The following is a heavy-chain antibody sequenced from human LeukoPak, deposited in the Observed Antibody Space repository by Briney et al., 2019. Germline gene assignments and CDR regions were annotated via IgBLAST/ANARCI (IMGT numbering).Heavy chain of an antibody. Sequence: GGSLRLSCAASGFTFSTYAMSWVRQAAGKGLEWVSLISGSGGGTYYADSVKGRFTISRDNSKNTLYLQMNSLRAEDTAVYYCARLGGSTTFVDYWGQGTLVTVSS. CDR3: ARLGGSTTFVDY. CDR1: GFTFSTYA. J-gene: IGHJ4*02. CDR2: ISGSGGGT. D-gene: IGHD2/OR15-2a*01. V-gene: IGHV3-23*01.